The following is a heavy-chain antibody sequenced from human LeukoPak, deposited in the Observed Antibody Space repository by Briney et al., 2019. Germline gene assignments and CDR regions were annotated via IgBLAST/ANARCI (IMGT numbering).Heavy chain of an antibody. D-gene: IGHD6-13*01. CDR1: GFTFSSYE. CDR2: ISSSGSTI. Sequence: GGSLRLSCAASGFTFSSYEMNWVRQAPGKGLEWVSYISSSGSTIYYADSVKGRFTISRDNAKNSLYLQMNSLRAEDTAVYYCARDTSSSNWLLFSGTYGMDVWGKGTTVTVSS. CDR3: ARDTSSSNWLLFSGTYGMDV. J-gene: IGHJ6*04. V-gene: IGHV3-48*03.